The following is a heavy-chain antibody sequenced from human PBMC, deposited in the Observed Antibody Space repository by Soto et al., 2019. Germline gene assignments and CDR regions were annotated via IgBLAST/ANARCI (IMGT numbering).Heavy chain of an antibody. V-gene: IGHV5-51*01. J-gene: IGHJ5*02. CDR2: IYPGDSDT. CDR3: ARVPYNWNPGRDNWLDP. D-gene: IGHD1-20*01. CDR1: GYSFTSYW. Sequence: PGESLKISCKGSGYSFTSYWIGWVRQMPGKGLEWMGIIYPGDSDTRYSPSFQGQVTISADKSISTAYLQWSSLKASDTAMYYCARVPYNWNPGRDNWLDPWGQGTLVTVSS.